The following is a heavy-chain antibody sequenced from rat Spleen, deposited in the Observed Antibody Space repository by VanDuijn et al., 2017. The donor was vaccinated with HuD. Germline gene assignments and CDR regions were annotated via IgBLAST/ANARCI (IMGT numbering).Heavy chain of an antibody. V-gene: IGHV5-27*01. Sequence: EVQLVESDGGLVQPGRSLKLSCAASGFTLSDHYMAWVRQAPTKGLEWVATINTGGGRTYYRDSVQGRFTISRDNAKNTLYLQMDSLRSEDTATYFCTTDRLGADYFDYWGQGVMVTVSS. CDR2: INTGGGRT. CDR1: GFTLSDHY. CDR3: TTDRLGADYFDY. J-gene: IGHJ2*01. D-gene: IGHD5-1*01.